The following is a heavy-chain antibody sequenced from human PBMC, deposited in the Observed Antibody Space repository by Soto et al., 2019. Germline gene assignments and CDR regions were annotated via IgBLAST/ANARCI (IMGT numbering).Heavy chain of an antibody. D-gene: IGHD3-9*01. CDR2: IIPIFGTA. V-gene: IGHV1-69*06. J-gene: IGHJ4*02. Sequence: GASVKVSCKASGGTFSSYAISWVRQAPGQGLEWMGGIIPIFGTANYAQKFQGRVTITADKSTSTAYMELISLRSEDTAVYYCARGYYDILTGHPNRLDYWGQRTLVTVSS. CDR3: ARGYYDILTGHPNRLDY. CDR1: GGTFSSYA.